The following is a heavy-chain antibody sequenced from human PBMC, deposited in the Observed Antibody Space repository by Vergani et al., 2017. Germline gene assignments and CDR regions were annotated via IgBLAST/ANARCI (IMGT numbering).Heavy chain of an antibody. J-gene: IGHJ6*02. V-gene: IGHV3-23*01. CDR2: IRGSGGST. D-gene: IGHD2-2*01. Sequence: EVQLLESGGGLVQPGGSLRLSCAASGFTFSSYAMSWVRQAPGKGLEWVSAIRGSGGSTYYADSVQGRFTISRDNSKNTLYLQMNSLRAEDTAVYYCASVSKCSSTSCYPYYYYGMDVWGQGTTVTVSS. CDR1: GFTFSSYA. CDR3: ASVSKCSSTSCYPYYYYGMDV.